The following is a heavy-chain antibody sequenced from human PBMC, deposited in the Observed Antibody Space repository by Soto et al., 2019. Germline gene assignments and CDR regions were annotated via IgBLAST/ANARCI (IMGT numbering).Heavy chain of an antibody. CDR3: AKEGFGAVVVPAAIGRFLDY. V-gene: IGHV3-23*01. CDR1: GFTFSSYA. Sequence: GGSLRLSCAASGFTFSSYAMSWVRQAPGKGLEWVSAISGSGGSTYYADSVKGRFTISRDNPKNTLYLQMNSLRAEDTAVYYCAKEGFGAVVVPAAIGRFLDYWGQGTLVTVSS. J-gene: IGHJ4*02. D-gene: IGHD2-2*02. CDR2: ISGSGGST.